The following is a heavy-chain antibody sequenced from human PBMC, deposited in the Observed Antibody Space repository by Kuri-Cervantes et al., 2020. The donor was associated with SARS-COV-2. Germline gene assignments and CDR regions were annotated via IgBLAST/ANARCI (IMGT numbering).Heavy chain of an antibody. J-gene: IGHJ4*02. CDR3: ASGGKPRYGGYLSY. CDR1: GFTFGSYT. D-gene: IGHD5-12*01. V-gene: IGHV3-48*02. Sequence: GESLKISCEASGFTFGSYTMNWVRQTPGKGLEWVSCISATSTIIHYADSVKGRFTISRDNAKYSLYLQMNSLRDEDTAVYYCASGGKPRYGGYLSYWGQGTPVTVSS. CDR2: ISATSTII.